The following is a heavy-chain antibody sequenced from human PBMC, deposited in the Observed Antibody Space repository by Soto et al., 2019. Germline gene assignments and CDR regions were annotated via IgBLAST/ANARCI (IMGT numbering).Heavy chain of an antibody. CDR1: GGSFSGYY. Sequence: QVQLQQWGAGLLKPSETLSLTCAVYGGSFSGYYWSWIRQPPGKGLEWIGEINHSGSTNYNPSLKSRVTISVDTSKNQFSLKLSSVTAADTAVYYCARGRAMIVVLSRPTYFDYWGQGTLVTVSS. D-gene: IGHD3-22*01. J-gene: IGHJ4*02. CDR3: ARGRAMIVVLSRPTYFDY. V-gene: IGHV4-34*01. CDR2: INHSGST.